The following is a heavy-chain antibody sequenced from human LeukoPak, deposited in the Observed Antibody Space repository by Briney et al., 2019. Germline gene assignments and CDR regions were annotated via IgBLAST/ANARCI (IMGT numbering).Heavy chain of an antibody. D-gene: IGHD2-15*01. V-gene: IGHV3-11*01. CDR2: ISSSGSTV. J-gene: IGHJ3*02. Sequence: GGSLRLSCAASGFTFSDYYMSWIRQAPGKGLEWVSYISSSGSTVYYADSVKGRFTISRDNAKNSLNLQMNSLRAEDTAVYYCASDPRGYCSGGSCYSYPAGAFDIWGQGTMVTVSS. CDR3: ASDPRGYCSGGSCYSYPAGAFDI. CDR1: GFTFSDYY.